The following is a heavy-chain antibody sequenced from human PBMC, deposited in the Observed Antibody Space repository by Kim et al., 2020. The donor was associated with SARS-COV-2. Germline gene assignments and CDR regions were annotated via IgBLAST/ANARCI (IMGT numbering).Heavy chain of an antibody. J-gene: IGHJ6*02. Sequence: PGGSLRLSCAASGFTFSSYGMHWVRQAPGKGLEWVAVIWYDGSNKYYADSVKGRFTISRDNSKNTLYLQMNSLRAEDTAVYYCARDFNPPPDMVRGVIRYYYYGMDVWGQGTTVTVSS. CDR2: IWYDGSNK. D-gene: IGHD3-10*01. CDR3: ARDFNPPPDMVRGVIRYYYYGMDV. V-gene: IGHV3-33*01. CDR1: GFTFSSYG.